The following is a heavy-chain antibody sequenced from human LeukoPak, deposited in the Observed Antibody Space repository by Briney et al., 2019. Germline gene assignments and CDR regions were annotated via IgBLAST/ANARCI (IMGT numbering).Heavy chain of an antibody. CDR2: IYYSGST. V-gene: IGHV4-61*01. Sequence: SETLSLTCTVSGGSVSSGSYYWSWIRQPPGKGLEWIGYIYYSGSTNHNPSLKSRVTISVDTSKNQFSLKLSSVTAADTAVYYCARGVYDGFDYWGQGTLVTVSS. CDR1: GGSVSSGSYY. J-gene: IGHJ4*02. D-gene: IGHD6-13*01. CDR3: ARGVYDGFDY.